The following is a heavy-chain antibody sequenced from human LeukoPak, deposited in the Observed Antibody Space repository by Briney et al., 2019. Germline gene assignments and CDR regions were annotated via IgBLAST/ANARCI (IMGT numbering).Heavy chain of an antibody. J-gene: IGHJ4*02. D-gene: IGHD2-2*01. CDR3: ARGRLGYCSSTSCLSPDY. CDR2: ISYDGSNK. Sequence: GGSLRLSCAASGFTFSSYVMHWVRQAPGKGLEWVAVISYDGSNKYYADSVKGRFTISRDNSKNTLYLQMNSLRAEDTAVYYCARGRLGYCSSTSCLSPDYWGQGTLVTVSS. CDR1: GFTFSSYV. V-gene: IGHV3-30-3*01.